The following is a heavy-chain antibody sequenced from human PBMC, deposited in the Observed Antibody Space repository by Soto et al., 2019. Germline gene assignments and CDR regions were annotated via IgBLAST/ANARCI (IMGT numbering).Heavy chain of an antibody. V-gene: IGHV3-48*03. CDR1: GFTFSSYE. Sequence: GSLRLSCAASGFTFSSYEMNWVRQAPGKGLEWVSYISSSGSTIYYADSVKGRFTISRDSAKNSLYLQMNSLRAEDTAVYYCARDAQGHFDYWGQGTLVTVSS. J-gene: IGHJ4*02. CDR2: ISSSGSTI. CDR3: ARDAQGHFDY.